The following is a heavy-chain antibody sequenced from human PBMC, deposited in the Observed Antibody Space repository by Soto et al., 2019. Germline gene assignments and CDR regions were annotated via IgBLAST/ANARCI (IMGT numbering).Heavy chain of an antibody. Sequence: GGSLRLSCAASGFTFSSYAMSWVRQAPGKGLEWVSSISSSSSYIYYADPVKGRFTISRDNAKNSLYLQMNSLRAEDAAVYYCARDVTGYCSSTSCPFPWGQGTLVTVSS. J-gene: IGHJ5*02. D-gene: IGHD2-2*01. CDR1: GFTFSSYA. CDR2: ISSSSSYI. V-gene: IGHV3-21*01. CDR3: ARDVTGYCSSTSCPFP.